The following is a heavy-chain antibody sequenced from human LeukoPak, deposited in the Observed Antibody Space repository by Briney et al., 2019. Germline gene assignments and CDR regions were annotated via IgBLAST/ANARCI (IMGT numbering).Heavy chain of an antibody. J-gene: IGHJ5*02. CDR2: INHSGST. D-gene: IGHD3-22*01. Sequence: SETLSLTCAVYGGSFSGYYWSWIRQPPGKGLEWIGEINHSGSTNYNPSLKSRVTISVDTSKNQFSLKLSSVTAADTAVYYCARAYYDSSGLDPWGQGTLVTVSS. CDR1: GGSFSGYY. CDR3: ARAYYDSSGLDP. V-gene: IGHV4-34*09.